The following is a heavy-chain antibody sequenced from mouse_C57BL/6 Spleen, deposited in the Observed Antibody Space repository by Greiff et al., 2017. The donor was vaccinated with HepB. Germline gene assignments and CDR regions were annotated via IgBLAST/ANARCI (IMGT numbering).Heavy chain of an antibody. J-gene: IGHJ3*01. CDR2: IWSGGST. Sequence: QVQLQQSGPGLVQPSQSLSITCTVSGFSLTSYGVHWVRQSPGKGLEWLGVIWSGGSTDYNAAFISRLSISKDNSKSQVFFKMNSLQADDTAIYYCARLSFSEGFAYWGQGTLVTVSA. CDR1: GFSLTSYG. V-gene: IGHV2-2*01. CDR3: ARLSFSEGFAY.